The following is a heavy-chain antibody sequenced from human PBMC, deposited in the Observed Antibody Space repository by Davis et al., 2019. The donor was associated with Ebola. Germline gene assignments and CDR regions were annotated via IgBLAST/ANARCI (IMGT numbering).Heavy chain of an antibody. CDR3: AREQMGIVVVITTHYYYGMDV. J-gene: IGHJ6*02. Sequence: AASVKVSCKASGYTFTGYYMHWVRQAPGQGLEWMGRINPNSGSTSYAQKFQGRVTMTRDTSTSTVYMELSSLRSEDTAVYYCAREQMGIVVVITTHYYYGMDVWGQGTTVTVSS. D-gene: IGHD3-22*01. CDR1: GYTFTGYY. CDR2: INPNSGST. V-gene: IGHV1-46*03.